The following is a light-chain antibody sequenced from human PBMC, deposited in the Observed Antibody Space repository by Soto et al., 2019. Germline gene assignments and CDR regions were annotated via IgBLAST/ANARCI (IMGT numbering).Light chain of an antibody. CDR2: AAS. CDR1: ENIRSY. CDR3: QQLNSYPVT. Sequence: DIQITQSPSSLSAPVVDTIAITCRASENIRSYLNWYVHKPGKAPKLLIYAASTLQSGVPSRFSGSGSGTEFTLTISSLQPEDFATYYCQQLNSYPVTFGQGTRLEIK. V-gene: IGKV1-9*01. J-gene: IGKJ5*01.